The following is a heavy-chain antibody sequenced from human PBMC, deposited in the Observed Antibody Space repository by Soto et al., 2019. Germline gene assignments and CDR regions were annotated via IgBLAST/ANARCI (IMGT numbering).Heavy chain of an antibody. CDR3: ARGRYDFWSGYYYWFDP. J-gene: IGHJ5*02. D-gene: IGHD3-3*01. Sequence: PSETLSLTCAVYGGSFSGYDWSWIRQPPGKGLEWIGEINHSGSTNYNPSLKSRVTISVDTSKNQFSLKLSSVTAADTAVYYCARGRYDFWSGYYYWFDPWGQGTLVTVSS. CDR2: INHSGST. V-gene: IGHV4-34*01. CDR1: GGSFSGYD.